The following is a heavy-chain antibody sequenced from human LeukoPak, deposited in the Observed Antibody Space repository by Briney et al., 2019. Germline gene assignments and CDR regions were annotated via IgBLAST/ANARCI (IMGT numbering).Heavy chain of an antibody. V-gene: IGHV3-23*01. D-gene: IGHD2-8*02. CDR2: IFPSGGEI. CDR1: GFTFSSYS. Sequence: GGSLRLSCAASGFTFSSYSMQWVRQTPGKGLEWVSSIFPSGGEIHYADSVRGRFTISRDNSKSTLSLQMNSLRAEDTAIYYCATYRQVLLPFESWGQGTLVTVSS. CDR3: ATYRQVLLPFES. J-gene: IGHJ4*02.